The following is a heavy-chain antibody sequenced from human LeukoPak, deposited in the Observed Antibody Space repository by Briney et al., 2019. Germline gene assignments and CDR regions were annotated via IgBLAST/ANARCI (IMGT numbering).Heavy chain of an antibody. D-gene: IGHD3-10*01. CDR3: TRSAGTTRFDP. Sequence: SQTLSLTCAVSGGSISSGGYSWSWIRQPPGKGLEWIGYIYHSGSTYYNPSLKSRVTISVDRSKNQFSLNLSSVTAADTAVYYCTRSAGTTRFDPWGQGTLVTVSS. J-gene: IGHJ5*02. CDR2: IYHSGST. V-gene: IGHV4-30-2*01. CDR1: GGSISSGGYS.